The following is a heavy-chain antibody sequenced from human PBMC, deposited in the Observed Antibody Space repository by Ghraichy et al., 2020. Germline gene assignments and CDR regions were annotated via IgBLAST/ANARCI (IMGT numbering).Heavy chain of an antibody. D-gene: IGHD6-6*01. CDR3: ASWGGGSSSNY. V-gene: IGHV4-34*01. CDR2: INHSGST. Sequence: SETLSLTCAVYGGSFSGYYWSWIRQPPGKGLEWIGEINHSGSTNYNPSLKSRVTISVDTSKNQFSLKLSSVTAADTAVYYCASWGGGSSSNYWGQGTLVTVSS. J-gene: IGHJ4*02. CDR1: GGSFSGYY.